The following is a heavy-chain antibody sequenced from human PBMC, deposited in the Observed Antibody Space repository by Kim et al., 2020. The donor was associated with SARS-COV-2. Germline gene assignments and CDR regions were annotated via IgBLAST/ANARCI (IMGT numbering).Heavy chain of an antibody. V-gene: IGHV3-30-3*01. CDR1: GFTFSSYA. J-gene: IGHJ4*02. Sequence: GGSLRLSCTASGFTFSSYAMHWVRQAPGKGLEWVAVISYDGSNKYYADSVKGRFTISRDNSKNTLYLQMNSLRAEDTAVYYCASLGHSSSLSWGQGTLVTVSS. CDR3: ASLGHSSSLS. D-gene: IGHD6-6*01. CDR2: ISYDGSNK.